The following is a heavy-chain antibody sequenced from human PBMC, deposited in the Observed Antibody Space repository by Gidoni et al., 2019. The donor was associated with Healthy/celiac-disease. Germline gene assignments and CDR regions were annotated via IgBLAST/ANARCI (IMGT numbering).Heavy chain of an antibody. V-gene: IGHV4-34*01. D-gene: IGHD2-2*01. CDR3: ARAWCVVVPAAYFDY. J-gene: IGHJ4*02. CDR2: INHSGST. CDR1: GGSFSGYY. Sequence: QVQLQQWGAGRLKPSETLSLTCAVYGGSFSGYYWSWIRQPPGKGLEWIGEINHSGSTNYNPSLKSRVTISVDTSKNQFSLKLSSVTAADTAVYYCARAWCVVVPAAYFDYWGQGTLVTVSS.